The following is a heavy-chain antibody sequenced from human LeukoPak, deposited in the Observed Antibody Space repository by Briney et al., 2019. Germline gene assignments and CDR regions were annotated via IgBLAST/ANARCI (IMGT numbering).Heavy chain of an antibody. CDR3: AKDPRRGIAVARDY. V-gene: IGHV3-23*01. Sequence: PGGSLRLSCAASGFTFSSYAMGWVRQAPGKGLEWVSAISGSGGSTYYADSVKGRFTISRDNSKNTLYLQMNSLRAEDTAVYYCAKDPRRGIAVARDYWGQGTLVTVSS. CDR2: ISGSGGST. J-gene: IGHJ4*02. D-gene: IGHD6-19*01. CDR1: GFTFSSYA.